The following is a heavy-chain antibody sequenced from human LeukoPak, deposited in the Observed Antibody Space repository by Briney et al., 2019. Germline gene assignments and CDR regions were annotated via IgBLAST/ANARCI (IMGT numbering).Heavy chain of an antibody. CDR3: GRDPGDGLDY. V-gene: IGHV4-61*09. Sequence: SQTLSLICTVSGGSVNSGTSYWSWIRQPAGKAPQWLGQIYTDGSTTYNPSLMGRITISLGTSKNQFSLKLNSVTATDTAVYYCGRDPGDGLDYWGQGILVTVSS. J-gene: IGHJ4*02. CDR1: GGSVNSGTSY. CDR2: IYTDGST.